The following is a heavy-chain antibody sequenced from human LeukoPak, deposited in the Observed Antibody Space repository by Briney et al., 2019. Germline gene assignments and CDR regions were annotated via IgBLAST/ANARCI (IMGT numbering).Heavy chain of an antibody. D-gene: IGHD3-10*01. CDR2: INPNSGGT. J-gene: IGHJ5*02. Sequence: ASVKVSCKASGYTFTGYYMYWVRQAPGQGLEWMGWINPNSGGTNYAQKFQGRVTMTRDTSISTAYMELSRLRSDDTAVYYCARAPMVRGVIVWFDPWGQGPWSPSPQ. V-gene: IGHV1-2*02. CDR3: ARAPMVRGVIVWFDP. CDR1: GYTFTGYY.